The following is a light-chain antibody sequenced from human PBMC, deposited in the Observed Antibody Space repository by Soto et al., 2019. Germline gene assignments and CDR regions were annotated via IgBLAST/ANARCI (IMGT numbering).Light chain of an antibody. J-gene: IGKJ1*01. CDR2: LGS. Sequence: DIVMTQSPLSLPVTPGEPASISCRSSQSLLNRNGYNCLEWYLQKPGQSPQLLIYLGSNRASGVPGRFSGRGSGTDFTLKISRVEAEDVGVYFCMQSLHTPLTFGQGTKVEIK. CDR1: QSLLNRNGYNC. V-gene: IGKV2-28*01. CDR3: MQSLHTPLT.